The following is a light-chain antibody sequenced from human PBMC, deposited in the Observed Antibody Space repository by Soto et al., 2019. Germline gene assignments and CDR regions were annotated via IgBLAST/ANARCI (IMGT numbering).Light chain of an antibody. CDR3: QQLNSYPIT. Sequence: IQMTQSPATLSASLGDRVTISCRASQGISSYLAWYQQKPGKAPKLLIYAASTLQSGVPSRFSGSGSGTEFTLTISRLQPEDFATYYCQQLNSYPITFGQGTRLEIK. J-gene: IGKJ5*01. CDR1: QGISSY. CDR2: AAS. V-gene: IGKV1-9*01.